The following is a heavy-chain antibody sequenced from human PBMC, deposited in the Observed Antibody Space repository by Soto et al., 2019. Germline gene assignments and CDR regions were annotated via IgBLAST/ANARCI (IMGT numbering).Heavy chain of an antibody. J-gene: IGHJ5*02. D-gene: IGHD2-15*01. V-gene: IGHV3-30-3*01. Sequence: PGGSLRLSCAASGFTFSSYAMHWVRQAPGKGLEWVAVIPYDGSNKYYADSVKGRFTISRDNSKNTLYLQMNSLRAEDTAVYYCAREGLLPPLNWFDPWGQGTQVTVSS. CDR1: GFTFSSYA. CDR3: AREGLLPPLNWFDP. CDR2: IPYDGSNK.